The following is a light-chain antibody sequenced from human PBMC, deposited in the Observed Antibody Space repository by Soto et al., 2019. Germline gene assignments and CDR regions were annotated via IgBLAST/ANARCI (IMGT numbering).Light chain of an antibody. V-gene: IGLV2-14*01. CDR2: EVS. CDR1: SSDVGGYNY. J-gene: IGLJ1*01. CDR3: SSYTSSSTLEYV. Sequence: QSALTQPASVSRSPGQSITISCTGTSSDVGGYNYVSWYQQHPGKAPKLMIYEVSNRPSGVSNRFSGSKSGNTASLTISGLQAEDEADYYCSSYTSSSTLEYVFGTGTKVTVL.